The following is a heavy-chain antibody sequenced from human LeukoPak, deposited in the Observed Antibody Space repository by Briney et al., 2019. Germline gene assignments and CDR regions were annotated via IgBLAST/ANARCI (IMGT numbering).Heavy chain of an antibody. J-gene: IGHJ4*02. Sequence: TSETLSLTCTVSGGSISSYYWSWIRQPAGKGLEWIGRIYTSGSTNYNPSLKSRVTISVDTSKNQFSLKLSSVTAADTAVYYCARGNSSSWSDPNDYWGQGTLVTVSS. D-gene: IGHD6-13*01. CDR1: GGSISSYY. CDR2: IYTSGST. V-gene: IGHV4-4*07. CDR3: ARGNSSSWSDPNDY.